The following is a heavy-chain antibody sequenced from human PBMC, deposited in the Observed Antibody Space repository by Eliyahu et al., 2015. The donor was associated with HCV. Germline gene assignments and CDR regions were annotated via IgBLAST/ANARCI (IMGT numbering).Heavy chain of an antibody. CDR2: IYTSGST. Sequence: QVQLQESGPGLVXPSETLSXTXTVSGXSIXSYYWRWIRQPAGKGLEWIGRIYTSGSTNYNPSLKSRVTMSVDTSKNQFSLKLSSVTAADTAVYYCARDRVGGEDAFDIWGQGTMVTVSS. D-gene: IGHD3-10*01. CDR1: GXSIXSYY. J-gene: IGHJ3*02. V-gene: IGHV4-4*07. CDR3: ARDRVGGEDAFDI.